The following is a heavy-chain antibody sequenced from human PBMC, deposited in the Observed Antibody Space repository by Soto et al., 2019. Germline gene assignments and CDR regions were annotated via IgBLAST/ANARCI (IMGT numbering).Heavy chain of an antibody. J-gene: IGHJ4*02. CDR2: IRNKANSYTT. Sequence: DVQLVESGGGFVQPGGSLRLSCAASGLTFSDHYMDWVRQAPGKGLEWVGRIRNKANSYTTEYAASVKGRFTISRDESKSSLYLQMNSLKTDDTAVYYCARVSGSYAFDYWGQGTLVTVSS. CDR1: GLTFSDHY. D-gene: IGHD1-26*01. CDR3: ARVSGSYAFDY. V-gene: IGHV3-72*01.